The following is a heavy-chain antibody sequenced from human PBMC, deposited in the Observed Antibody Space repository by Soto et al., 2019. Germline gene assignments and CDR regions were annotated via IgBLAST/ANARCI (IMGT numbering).Heavy chain of an antibody. J-gene: IGHJ6*02. Sequence: ASVKVSCKTSGYTFSNYGISWVRQAPGQGLEWMGWISAYNGNTNYAQKLQGRVTMTTDTSTSTAYMELRSLRSDDTAVYYCARDGYQLLSYYYYGMDVWGQGTTVTVSS. CDR1: GYTFSNYG. V-gene: IGHV1-18*01. CDR3: ARDGYQLLSYYYYGMDV. D-gene: IGHD2-2*01. CDR2: ISAYNGNT.